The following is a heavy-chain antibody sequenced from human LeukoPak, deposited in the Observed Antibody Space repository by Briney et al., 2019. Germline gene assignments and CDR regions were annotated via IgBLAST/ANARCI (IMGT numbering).Heavy chain of an antibody. CDR1: GFTFGNYA. CDR2: ITGSGDST. J-gene: IGHJ4*02. D-gene: IGHD1-26*01. Sequence: PGGSLRLSCEASGFTFGNYAMNWVRQAPGEGLEWVSAITGSGDSTYYADSVKGRFTISRDNSKNTLSLQMNSLRAEDTAVYYCAKENPVGGTNYFDYWGQGTLVTVPS. CDR3: AKENPVGGTNYFDY. V-gene: IGHV3-23*01.